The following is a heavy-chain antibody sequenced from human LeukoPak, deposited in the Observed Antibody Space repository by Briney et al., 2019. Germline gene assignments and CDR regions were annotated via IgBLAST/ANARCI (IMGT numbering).Heavy chain of an antibody. D-gene: IGHD3-10*01. J-gene: IGHJ6*03. CDR1: GYTFTSYY. CDR3: ARDYYYGSGSYSAYYYMVV. Sequence: ASVKVSCKASGYTFTSYYMHWVRQAPGQGLEWMGIINPSGGSTSYAQKFQGRVTMTRDMSTSTVYMELSSLRSEDTAVYYCARDYYYGSGSYSAYYYMVVWGKGTTVTVSS. CDR2: INPSGGST. V-gene: IGHV1-46*01.